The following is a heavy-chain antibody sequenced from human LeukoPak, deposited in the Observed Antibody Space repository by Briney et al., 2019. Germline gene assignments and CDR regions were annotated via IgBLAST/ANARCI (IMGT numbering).Heavy chain of an antibody. CDR2: ISANGDAT. J-gene: IGHJ4*02. V-gene: IGHV3-23*01. CDR3: AKACSGGSCYDY. CDR1: GFAFSTYA. Sequence: GGSLRLSCAASGFAFSTYALSWVRQAPGKGLEWVSAISANGDATPYSDSVKGRFTISRDNSKNMLNPQMNSLRAEDTALYYCAKACSGGSCYDYWGQGTLVTVSS. D-gene: IGHD2-15*01.